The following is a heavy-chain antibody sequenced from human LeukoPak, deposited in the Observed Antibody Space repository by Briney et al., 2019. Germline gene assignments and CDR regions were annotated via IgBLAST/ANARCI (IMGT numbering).Heavy chain of an antibody. V-gene: IGHV3-30*19. Sequence: GGSLRLSCAASGFTFSSYGMHWVRQAPGKGLEWVAVISYDGSNKYYADSVKGRFTISRDNSKNTLYLQMNSLRAEDTAVYYCARSPPFDYWGQGTLVTVSS. CDR1: GFTFSSYG. CDR2: ISYDGSNK. CDR3: ARSPPFDY. J-gene: IGHJ4*02.